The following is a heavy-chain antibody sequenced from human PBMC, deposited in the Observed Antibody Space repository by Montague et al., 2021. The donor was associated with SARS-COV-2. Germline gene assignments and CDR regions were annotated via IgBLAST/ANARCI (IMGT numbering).Heavy chain of an antibody. CDR2: VYYSGST. D-gene: IGHD3-16*02. J-gene: IGHJ5*02. Sequence: SETLSLTCSVSGDSIRSSGYYWGWIRQPPGKGLEWIGTVYYSGSTNYNPSLKSRVTMPADTSKNQFSLELRSVTAADTAVYYCARLGFVELWLNLGWFDPWGQGTLVTVSS. CDR3: ARLGFVELWLNLGWFDP. CDR1: GDSIRSSGYY. V-gene: IGHV4-39*01.